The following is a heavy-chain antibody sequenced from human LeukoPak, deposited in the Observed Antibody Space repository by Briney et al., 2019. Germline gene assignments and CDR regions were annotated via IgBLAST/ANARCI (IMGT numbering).Heavy chain of an antibody. Sequence: PGGSPRLSCAASGFTFSSYGMHWVRQAPGKGLEWVAVISYDGSNKYYADSVKGRFTISRDNSKNTLYLQMNSLRAEDTAVYYCAKDNAGVSTPFDYWGQGTLVTVSS. J-gene: IGHJ4*02. V-gene: IGHV3-30*18. CDR2: ISYDGSNK. CDR3: AKDNAGVSTPFDY. D-gene: IGHD2-2*01. CDR1: GFTFSSYG.